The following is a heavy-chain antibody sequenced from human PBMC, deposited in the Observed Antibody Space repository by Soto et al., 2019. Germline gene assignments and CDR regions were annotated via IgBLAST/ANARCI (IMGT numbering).Heavy chain of an antibody. J-gene: IGHJ5*02. CDR3: ARDTHYYDSSSYYPSWFDP. D-gene: IGHD3-22*01. CDR2: IYYSGST. CDR1: GGSISSGGYY. Sequence: SETLSLTCTVSGGSISSGGYYWSWIRQHPGKGLEWIGYIYYSGSTYYNPSLKSRVTISVDTSKNQFSLKLSSVTAADTAVYYCARDTHYYDSSSYYPSWFDPWGQGTLVTVSS. V-gene: IGHV4-31*03.